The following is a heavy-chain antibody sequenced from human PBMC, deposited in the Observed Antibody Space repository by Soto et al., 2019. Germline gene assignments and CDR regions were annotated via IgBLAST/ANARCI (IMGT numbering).Heavy chain of an antibody. V-gene: IGHV1-69*13. D-gene: IGHD3-22*01. J-gene: IGHJ3*02. CDR3: ATAIGRAGASWHYYDSSGYPDAFDI. CDR2: IIPIFGTA. CDR1: GGTFSSYA. Sequence: SVKVSCKASGGTFSSYAISWVRQAPGQGLEWMGGIIPIFGTANYAQKFQGRVTITADESTSTAYMELSSLRSEDTAVYYCATAIGRAGASWHYYDSSGYPDAFDIWGQGAMVTVSS.